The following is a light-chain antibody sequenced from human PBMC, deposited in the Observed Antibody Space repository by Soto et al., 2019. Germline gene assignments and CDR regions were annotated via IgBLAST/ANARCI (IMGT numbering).Light chain of an antibody. Sequence: QSALAQPTSVSGSPGQSIAISCTGTSSDVGGYNYVSWHQQHPGKAPKLMIYGVSDRPSGISNRFSGSKSGNTASLTISGLQAEDEADYYCSSYTDTSAGVFGTGTKLTVL. J-gene: IGLJ1*01. CDR2: GVS. V-gene: IGLV2-14*01. CDR3: SSYTDTSAGV. CDR1: SSDVGGYNY.